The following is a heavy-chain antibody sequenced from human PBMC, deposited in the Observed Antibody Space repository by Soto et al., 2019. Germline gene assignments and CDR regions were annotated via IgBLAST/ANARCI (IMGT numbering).Heavy chain of an antibody. CDR1: GGSVSSESYY. Sequence: SETLSLTCIVSGGSVSSESYYWSWIRQTPGKGLEWIGNVENSGSTKYNPSLKSRVTISVDTSKNQFSLKLSSVTGADTAVYYCARGRGDSHWIDPWGQGTLVTVSS. J-gene: IGHJ5*02. CDR3: ARGRGDSHWIDP. D-gene: IGHD2-21*01. CDR2: VENSGST. V-gene: IGHV4-61*01.